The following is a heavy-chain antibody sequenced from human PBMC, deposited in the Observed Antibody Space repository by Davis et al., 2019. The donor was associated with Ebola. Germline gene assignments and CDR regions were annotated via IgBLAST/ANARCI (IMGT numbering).Heavy chain of an antibody. CDR3: AKDSGINLHREH. J-gene: IGHJ6*02. Sequence: SETLSLTCTVSGGTVSSACYRRSCIWQPPGKGPEWIGIFNSSGISSYNPSLKTRLTMSLDTSDTKVSLRLSSVTAADTAVYYCAKDSGINLHREHWGPGTTVVVSS. CDR2: FNSSGIS. CDR1: GGTVSSACYR. D-gene: IGHD1-26*01. V-gene: IGHV4-30-4*07.